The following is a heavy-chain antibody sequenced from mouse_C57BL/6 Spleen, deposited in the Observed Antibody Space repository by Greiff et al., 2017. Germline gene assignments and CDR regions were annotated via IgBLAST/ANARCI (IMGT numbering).Heavy chain of an antibody. CDR3: TRPTTITTVQGYAMDY. D-gene: IGHD1-1*01. Sequence: QVQLQQSGAELVRPGASVTLSCKASGYTFTDYEMHWVKQTPVHGLEWIGAIDPETGGTAYNQKFKGKAILTADKSSSTAYMELRSLTSEDSAVYYCTRPTTITTVQGYAMDYWGQGTSVTVSS. J-gene: IGHJ4*01. CDR1: GYTFTDYE. V-gene: IGHV1-15*01. CDR2: IDPETGGT.